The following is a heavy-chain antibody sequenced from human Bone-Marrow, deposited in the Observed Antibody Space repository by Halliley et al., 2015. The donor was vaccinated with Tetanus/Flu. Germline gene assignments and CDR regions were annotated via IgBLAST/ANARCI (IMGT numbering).Heavy chain of an antibody. J-gene: IGHJ4*02. V-gene: IGHV4-34*01. CDR2: IDHSGST. Sequence: TLSLTCTVSGGSISNYHWSWIRQSPGKGLEWIGEIDHSGSTNYNPSLKSRVTISLDTSKNQFSLRLSSVTAADTAVFYCARESSMSEWTFNFDSWGQGTLVTVSS. D-gene: IGHD3-3*01. CDR1: GGSISNYH. CDR3: ARESSMSEWTFNFDS.